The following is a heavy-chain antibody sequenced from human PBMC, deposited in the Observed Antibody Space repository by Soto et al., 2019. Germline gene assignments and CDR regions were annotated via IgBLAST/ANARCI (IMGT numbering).Heavy chain of an antibody. CDR3: ICCHRDDYY. CDR1: GLTFRIYS. D-gene: IGHD3-10*02. V-gene: IGHV3-21*06. Sequence: GSPRISCAASGLTFRIYSINWVRLGPGKGLEWVSSISSSGTYISYADSVKGRFTISRGDAENSLYLQMNSLRAEDTAVYYCICCHRDDYY. J-gene: IGHJ6*01. CDR2: ISSSGTYI.